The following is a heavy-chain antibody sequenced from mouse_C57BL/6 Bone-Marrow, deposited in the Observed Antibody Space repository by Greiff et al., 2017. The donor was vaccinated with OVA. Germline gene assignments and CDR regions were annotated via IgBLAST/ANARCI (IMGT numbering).Heavy chain of an antibody. CDR1: GYTFTSYG. CDR2: IYPRSGNT. V-gene: IGHV1-81*01. Sequence: QVQLQESGAELARPGASVKLSCKASGYTFTSYGISWVKQSTGQGLEWIGDIYPRSGNTYYNEKFKGKATLTADKSSSTAYMQLRSLTSEDSAVDFCARSGTGTSFAYWGRGTLVTVTA. CDR3: ARSGTGTSFAY. D-gene: IGHD3-1*01. J-gene: IGHJ3*01.